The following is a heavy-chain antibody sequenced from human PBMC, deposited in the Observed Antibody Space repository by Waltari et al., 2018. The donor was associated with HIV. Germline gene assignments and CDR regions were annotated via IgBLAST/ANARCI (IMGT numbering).Heavy chain of an antibody. V-gene: IGHV3-21*06. Sequence: EVQLVESGGGLVKPGGSLRLSCAASGFTFSSYSMNWVRQAPRKGLEGVSFISSGSTDIYYANAVKGRFTISRDNGKNSLHLQMKGLRAEDTAVYYCARGATDVDAFDFWGQGTMVTVSS. CDR2: ISSGSTDI. CDR1: GFTFSSYS. J-gene: IGHJ3*01. CDR3: ARGATDVDAFDF.